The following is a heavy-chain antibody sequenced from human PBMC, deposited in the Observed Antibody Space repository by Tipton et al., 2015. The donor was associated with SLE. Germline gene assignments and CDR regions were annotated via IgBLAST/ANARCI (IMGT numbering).Heavy chain of an antibody. J-gene: IGHJ3*02. Sequence: GSLRLSCAASGFTFSSYAMSWVRQAPGKGLEWVSAISGSGGSTYYADSVKGRFTISRDNSKNTLYLQMNSLRAEDTAVYYCAKDVLERHDYIWGRDAFDIWGQGTMVTVSS. CDR3: AKDVLERHDYIWGRDAFDI. CDR1: GFTFSSYA. V-gene: IGHV3-23*01. D-gene: IGHD3-16*01. CDR2: ISGSGGST.